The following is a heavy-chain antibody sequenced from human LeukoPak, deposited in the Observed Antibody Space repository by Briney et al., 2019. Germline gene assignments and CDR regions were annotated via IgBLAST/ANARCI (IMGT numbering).Heavy chain of an antibody. D-gene: IGHD3-10*01. CDR2: IYTSGSN. J-gene: IGHJ5*02. CDR3: ARESGRPRIKRLGSGRGWFDP. CDR1: GGSISSYY. Sequence: SETLSLTCTVSGGSISSYYWSWIRQPAGKGLEWIGRIYTSGSNNYNPSLKSRVTMSVDKSKNQFSLKLSSVTAADTAVYYCARESGRPRIKRLGSGRGWFDPWGQGTLVTVSS. V-gene: IGHV4-4*07.